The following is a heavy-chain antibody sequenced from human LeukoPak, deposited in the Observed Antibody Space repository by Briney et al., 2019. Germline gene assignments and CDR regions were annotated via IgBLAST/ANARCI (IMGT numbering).Heavy chain of an antibody. CDR1: GFTFSNFW. CDR3: ARGGSGSFDY. D-gene: IGHD2-15*01. Sequence: GGALRLSCAASGFTFSNFWMHWVRQVSGKGLVWVSRINNDGSSTTYADSVEGRFTISRDNAKNTLNLQMNSLRAEDTAVYFCARGGSGSFDYWGQGTLVTVSS. V-gene: IGHV3-74*01. J-gene: IGHJ4*02. CDR2: INNDGSST.